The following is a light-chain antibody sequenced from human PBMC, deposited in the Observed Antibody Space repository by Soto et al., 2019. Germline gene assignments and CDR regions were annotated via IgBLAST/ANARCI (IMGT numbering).Light chain of an antibody. J-gene: IGKJ1*01. CDR2: KAS. V-gene: IGKV1-5*03. CDR3: QQYKNYCP. CDR1: QSISTW. Sequence: DIQMTQSPSTLSASVGDRVTITCRASQSISTWLAWYQQKPGKAPKILIYKASSLESGVPSRFSGSGSGTEFTLTISSLQPDDFATYYCQQYKNYCPFGQGTKVAIK.